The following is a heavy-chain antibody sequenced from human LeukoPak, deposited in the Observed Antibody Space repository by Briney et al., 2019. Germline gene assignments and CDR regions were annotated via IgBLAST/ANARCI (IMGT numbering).Heavy chain of an antibody. CDR3: ARGQGATVPQVGKNWFDP. CDR1: GGSISSGSYS. D-gene: IGHD1-26*01. J-gene: IGHJ5*02. V-gene: IGHV4-39*07. Sequence: SETLSLTCAVSGGSISSGSYSWGWIRQPPGKGLEWIGSIYYSGSTYYNPSLRSRVILSVDTSKNQFSLKLISVTVADTAIYYCARGQGATVPQVGKNWFDPWGQGTRATVSS. CDR2: IYYSGST.